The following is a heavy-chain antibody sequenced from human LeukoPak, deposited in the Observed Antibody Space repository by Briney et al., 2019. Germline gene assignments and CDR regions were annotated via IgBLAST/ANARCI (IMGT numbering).Heavy chain of an antibody. V-gene: IGHV1-2*06. D-gene: IGHD6-13*01. Sequence: ASVKVSCKASGYTFTGYYMHWVRQAPGRGLEWMGRINPNSGGTNYAQKFQGRVTMTRDTSISTAYMELSRLRSDDTAVYYCARDRFRAAGTQAEYFQHWGQGTLVTVSS. J-gene: IGHJ1*01. CDR2: INPNSGGT. CDR1: GYTFTGYY. CDR3: ARDRFRAAGTQAEYFQH.